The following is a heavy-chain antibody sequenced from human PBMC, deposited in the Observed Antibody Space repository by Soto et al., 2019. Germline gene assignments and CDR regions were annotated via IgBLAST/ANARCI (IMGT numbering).Heavy chain of an antibody. CDR1: GFTFSSYG. V-gene: IGHV3-30*18. J-gene: IGHJ6*02. Sequence: GGSLRLSCAASGFTFSSYGMHWVRQAPGKGLEWVAVISYDGSNKYYADSVKGRFTISRDNSKNTLYLQMNSLRAEDTAVYYCAKAFYDYGDYYYYGMDVWGQGTTVTVSS. CDR3: AKAFYDYGDYYYYGMDV. D-gene: IGHD4-17*01. CDR2: ISYDGSNK.